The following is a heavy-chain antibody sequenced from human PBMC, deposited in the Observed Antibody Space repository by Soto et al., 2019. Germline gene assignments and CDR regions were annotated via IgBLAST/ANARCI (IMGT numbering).Heavy chain of an antibody. Sequence: GESLKIFCKGSGYSFTSYWIGWVRQMPGKGLEWMGIIYPGDSDTRYSPSFQGQVTISADKSISTAYLQWSSLKASDTAMYYCARLGDIVVVPAAIRYYYYYGMDVWGQGTTVTVSS. CDR1: GYSFTSYW. J-gene: IGHJ6*02. D-gene: IGHD2-2*01. V-gene: IGHV5-51*01. CDR2: IYPGDSDT. CDR3: ARLGDIVVVPAAIRYYYYYGMDV.